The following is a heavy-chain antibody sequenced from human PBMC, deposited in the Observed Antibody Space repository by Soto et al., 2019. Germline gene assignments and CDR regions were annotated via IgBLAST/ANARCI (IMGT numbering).Heavy chain of an antibody. D-gene: IGHD6-13*01. Sequence: QVQLVESGGGVVQPGRSLRLSCAASGFTFSSYGMHWVRQAPGKGLEWVAVISYDGSNKYYADSVKGRFTISRDNSKNTLYLQMNSLRAEDTAVYYCAKVGSQQLVWSYYGMDVWGQGTTVTVSS. CDR2: ISYDGSNK. J-gene: IGHJ6*02. V-gene: IGHV3-30*18. CDR1: GFTFSSYG. CDR3: AKVGSQQLVWSYYGMDV.